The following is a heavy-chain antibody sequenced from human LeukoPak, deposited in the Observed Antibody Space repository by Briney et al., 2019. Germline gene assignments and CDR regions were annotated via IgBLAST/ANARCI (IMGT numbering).Heavy chain of an antibody. V-gene: IGHV4-39*07. CDR2: IYYSGST. CDR3: ARDVSGYAWFDP. J-gene: IGHJ5*02. D-gene: IGHD3-22*01. Sequence: SETLSLTCTVSGGSISSSSYYWGWVRQPPGKGLEWIGSIYYSGSTYYNPSLKSRVTISVDTSKNQFSLKLSSVTAADTAVYYCARDVSGYAWFDPWGQGTLVTVSS. CDR1: GGSISSSSYY.